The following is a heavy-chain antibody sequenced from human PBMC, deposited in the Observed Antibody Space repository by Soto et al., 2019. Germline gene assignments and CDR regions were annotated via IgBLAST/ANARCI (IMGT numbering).Heavy chain of an antibody. Sequence: SETLSLTCTVSGGSISSGDYYWSWIRQPPGKGLEWIGYIYYSGSTNYNPSLKSRVIISVDTSKNQFSLKLTSVTAADTAVYYCARAMGYYASGSYFDPWGQGILVTVSS. V-gene: IGHV4-61*08. CDR3: ARAMGYYASGSYFDP. J-gene: IGHJ5*02. CDR1: GGSISSGDYY. D-gene: IGHD3-10*01. CDR2: IYYSGST.